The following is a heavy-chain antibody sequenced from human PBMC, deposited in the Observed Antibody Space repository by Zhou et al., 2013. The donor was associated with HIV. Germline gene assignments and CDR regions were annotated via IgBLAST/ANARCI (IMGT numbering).Heavy chain of an antibody. Sequence: QVQLVQSGAEVKKPGAPVELSCKASGYTFTAYYMHWVRQAPGQGLEWMGWINPNSGGTKYAQKFQGRVTMSRDTAISTAYMEMSRLTSDDTAVYYCAPAPGATILDYYGMDVWGQGTTVTVAS. D-gene: IGHD5-12*01. J-gene: IGHJ6*02. CDR1: GYTFTAYY. CDR3: APAPGATILDYYGMDV. V-gene: IGHV1-2*02. CDR2: INPNSGGT.